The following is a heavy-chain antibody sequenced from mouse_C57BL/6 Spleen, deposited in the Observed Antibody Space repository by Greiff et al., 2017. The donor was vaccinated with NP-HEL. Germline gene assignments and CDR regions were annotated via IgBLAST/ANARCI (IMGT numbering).Heavy chain of an antibody. J-gene: IGHJ4*01. V-gene: IGHV1-82*01. Sequence: QVQLQQSGPELVKPGASVKISCKASGYAFSSSWMNWVKQRPGKGLEWIGRIYPGDGDTNYNGKFKGKATLTADKSSSTAYMQLSSLTSEDSAVYFCVSGSLSMDYWGQGTSVTVSS. D-gene: IGHD3-2*02. CDR3: VSGSLSMDY. CDR1: GYAFSSSW. CDR2: IYPGDGDT.